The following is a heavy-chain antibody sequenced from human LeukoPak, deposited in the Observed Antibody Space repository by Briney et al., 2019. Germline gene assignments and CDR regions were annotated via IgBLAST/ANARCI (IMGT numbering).Heavy chain of an antibody. J-gene: IGHJ3*02. Sequence: GGSLRLSCAASGFTISNAWMTWVRQAPGKGLEWVGRIKSKTDGGTTDYAAPVKGRFTISRDDSKNTLYLQMNSLKTEDTAVYYCTTSTVVTLDAFDIWGQGTMVTVSS. CDR1: GFTISNAW. CDR3: TTSTVVTLDAFDI. V-gene: IGHV3-15*01. CDR2: IKSKTDGGTT. D-gene: IGHD4-23*01.